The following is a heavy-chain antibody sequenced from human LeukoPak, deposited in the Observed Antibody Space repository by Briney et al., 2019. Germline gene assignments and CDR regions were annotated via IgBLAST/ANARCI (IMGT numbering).Heavy chain of an antibody. CDR2: ISYDGSNK. D-gene: IGHD3-3*01. V-gene: IGHV3-30-3*01. CDR3: ARVGGSVAISLTYYFDY. CDR1: GFTFSSYA. J-gene: IGHJ4*02. Sequence: PGRSLRLSCAASGFTFSSYAMHWVRQAPGKGLEWVAVISYDGSNKYYADSVKGRFTISRDNSKNTLYLQMNSLRAEDTAVYYCARVGGSVAISLTYYFDYWGQGTLVTVSS.